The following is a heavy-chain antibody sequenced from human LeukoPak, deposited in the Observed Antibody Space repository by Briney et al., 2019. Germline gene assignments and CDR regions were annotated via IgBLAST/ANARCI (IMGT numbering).Heavy chain of an antibody. CDR3: ARVWLRSGLSFQD. CDR2: ISSSSNYT. D-gene: IGHD5-12*01. Sequence: GGSLRLSCAASGFTFRDCYMSWIRQTPARGLEWLSYISSSSNYTNYADSVKGRFIISRDNAKNSLYLQMNSLRVEDTAVYYCARVWLRSGLSFQDWSQGTLVSASS. V-gene: IGHV3-11*06. J-gene: IGHJ1*01. CDR1: GFTFRDCY.